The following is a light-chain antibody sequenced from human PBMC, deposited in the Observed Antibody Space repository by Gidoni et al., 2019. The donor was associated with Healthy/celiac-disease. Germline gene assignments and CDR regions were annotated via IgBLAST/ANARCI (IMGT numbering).Light chain of an antibody. CDR2: DDS. J-gene: IGLJ2*01. Sequence: SYVLTQPPSVSVAPGKTARITCRGNNIGSKSVDWYQQKPGQAPVLFVYDDSDRPAGIPERFSGSNSGNTATLTISRVEAGDEADYYCQVWDSSSDVVFGGGTKLTVL. CDR1: NIGSKS. V-gene: IGLV3-21*03. CDR3: QVWDSSSDVV.